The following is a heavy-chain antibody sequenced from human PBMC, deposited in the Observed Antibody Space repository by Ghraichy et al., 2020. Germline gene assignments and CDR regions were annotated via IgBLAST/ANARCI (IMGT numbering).Heavy chain of an antibody. Sequence: GESLNISCAASGFTFSSYAMRWVRQAPGKGLEWVSGISGSGGSTYYADSVKGRFTISRDNSKNTLYLQMNSLRAEDTAVYYCATRPYYDILTGYGGLDYWGQGTLGTVSS. J-gene: IGHJ4*02. CDR2: ISGSGGST. CDR3: ATRPYYDILTGYGGLDY. CDR1: GFTFSSYA. D-gene: IGHD3-9*01. V-gene: IGHV3-23*01.